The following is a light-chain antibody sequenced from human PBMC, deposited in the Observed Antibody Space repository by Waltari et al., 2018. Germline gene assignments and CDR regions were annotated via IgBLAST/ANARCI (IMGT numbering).Light chain of an antibody. V-gene: IGKV4-1*01. CDR1: QSVLSSSNNKNY. Sequence: DIVMTKSPDSLAVSLGERDTIDCKSSQSVLSSSNNKNYLAWYQQKPRQPPKLLISWASTRESGVPDRFSGSGSGTDFTLTISSLQAEDVAVYYCQQYYSTPLTFGGGTKVEIK. CDR2: WAS. CDR3: QQYYSTPLT. J-gene: IGKJ4*01.